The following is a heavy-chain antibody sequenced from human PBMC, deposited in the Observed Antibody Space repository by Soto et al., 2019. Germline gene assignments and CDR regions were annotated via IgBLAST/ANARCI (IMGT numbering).Heavy chain of an antibody. J-gene: IGHJ4*02. Sequence: GGSLRLSCAASGFTFSSYAMSWVRQAPGKGLEWVSAISGSGGSTYYADSVKGRFTISRDNSKNTLYLQMNSLRVEDTAVYYCVKDPTATVNSDYWGQRTLVTVSS. CDR1: GFTFSSYA. CDR3: VKDPTATVNSDY. D-gene: IGHD4-17*01. V-gene: IGHV3-23*01. CDR2: ISGSGGST.